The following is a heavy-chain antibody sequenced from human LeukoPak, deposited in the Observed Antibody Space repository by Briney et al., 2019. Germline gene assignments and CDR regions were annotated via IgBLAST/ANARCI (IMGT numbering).Heavy chain of an antibody. CDR2: ISGRANYYAT. CDR3: ATSMVGPANH. CDR1: GFTFRGSA. V-gene: IGHV3-73*01. D-gene: IGHD2-15*01. Sequence: GGSLKLSCATSGFTFRGSALYWVRQASGKGLEWVGRISGRANYYATAYTASLIGRFTISRDNSRNTAYLQLNSLKTEDTAVDFCATSMVGPANHWGRGTLVTVSS. J-gene: IGHJ4*02.